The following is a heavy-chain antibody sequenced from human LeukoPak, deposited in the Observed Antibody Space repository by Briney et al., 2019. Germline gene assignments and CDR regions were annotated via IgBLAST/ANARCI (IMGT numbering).Heavy chain of an antibody. V-gene: IGHV1-18*01. CDR3: ARDRGTWIQLWLIDY. CDR1: GYTFTSYG. J-gene: IGHJ4*02. CDR2: ISAYNGNT. D-gene: IGHD5-18*01. Sequence: GASVKVSCKASGYTFTSYGISWVRQAPGQGLEWMAWISAYNGNTNYAQKFQGRVTVTTDTSTSTAYMELRSLRSDDTAVYYCARDRGTWIQLWLIDYWGQGTLVTVSS.